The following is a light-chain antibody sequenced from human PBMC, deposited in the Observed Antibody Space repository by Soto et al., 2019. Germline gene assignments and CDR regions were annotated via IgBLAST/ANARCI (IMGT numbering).Light chain of an antibody. V-gene: IGLV1-44*01. J-gene: IGLJ1*01. CDR2: NNN. CDR3: AAWDDSLNGYV. CDR1: SSNIGTNA. Sequence: QAVVTQPPSASGTPGQRVTLSCSGGSSNIGTNAVNWYQQLPGTAPKLLIYNNNQRPSGVPDRFSGSKSGTSASLAISGLQSEDEADYYCAAWDDSLNGYVFGTGTQLTVL.